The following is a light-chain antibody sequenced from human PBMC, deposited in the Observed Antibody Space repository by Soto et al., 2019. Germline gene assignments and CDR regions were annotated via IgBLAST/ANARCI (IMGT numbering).Light chain of an antibody. J-gene: IGKJ1*01. CDR3: QQYNFWPET. Sequence: EIVLTQSPGTLSLSPGERATLSCGASQSVSSSYLAWYQQKPGQSPRLLISYASTRSTGIPDRFSGNGSGTDFSLTISSLQSEDFALYYCQQYNFWPETFGQGTKVDIK. CDR1: QSVSSSY. CDR2: YAS. V-gene: IGKV3-20*01.